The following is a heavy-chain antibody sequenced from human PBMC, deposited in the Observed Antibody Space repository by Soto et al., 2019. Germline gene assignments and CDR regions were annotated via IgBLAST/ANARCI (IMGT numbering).Heavy chain of an antibody. D-gene: IGHD2-8*02. J-gene: IGHJ4*02. CDR1: GGSISNTHYY. Sequence: QVQLQESGPGLVKPSQTLSLTCTVSGGSISNTHYYWSWIRQPPGAGLEWIGHIYDSGSTYNNPSLKSRVTISVDTYKNQFSLKLSSGTAADTAVYYCASVLASEKVDSWGQGTLVTVSS. V-gene: IGHV4-30-4*01. CDR2: IYDSGST. CDR3: ASVLASEKVDS.